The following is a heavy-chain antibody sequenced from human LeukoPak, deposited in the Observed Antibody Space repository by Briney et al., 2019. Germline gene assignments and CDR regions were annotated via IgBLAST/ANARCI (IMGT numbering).Heavy chain of an antibody. CDR1: GYTFTNYY. Sequence: GASVKVSCKATGYTFTNYYMHWVRQAPGQGLEWMGWINPNSGGTNYAQKSQGRVTMTRDTSISTAYMELSRLRSDDTAVYYCARVRGFYYDSPGGAFDIWGQGTMVTVSS. D-gene: IGHD3-22*01. CDR3: ARVRGFYYDSPGGAFDI. V-gene: IGHV1-2*02. CDR2: INPNSGGT. J-gene: IGHJ3*02.